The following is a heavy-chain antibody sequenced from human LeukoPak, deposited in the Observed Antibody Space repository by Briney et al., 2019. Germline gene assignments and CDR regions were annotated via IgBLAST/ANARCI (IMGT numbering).Heavy chain of an antibody. D-gene: IGHD6-19*01. V-gene: IGHV3-48*03. CDR3: AREGYSSDWYVHL. CDR2: ISSSGNTI. J-gene: IGHJ1*01. CDR1: GFTFSIYE. Sequence: PGGSLRLSCAACGFTFSIYEMNGVREAPGKGLEGVSYISSSGNTIYYTDSVKGRFHISRHNPKNSLYLQMNSLRAEDTAVYYCAREGYSSDWYVHLWAQDTLVTVS.